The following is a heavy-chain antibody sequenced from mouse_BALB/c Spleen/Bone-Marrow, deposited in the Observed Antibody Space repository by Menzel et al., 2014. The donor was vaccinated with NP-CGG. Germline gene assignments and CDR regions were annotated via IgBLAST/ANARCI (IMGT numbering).Heavy chain of an antibody. D-gene: IGHD1-1*01. V-gene: IGHV1-87*01. CDR2: IYPGDGDT. CDR1: AYTFTSYW. J-gene: IGHJ1*01. CDR3: ARGYYYGSTYGWYFDV. Sequence: VQLQQSGAELARPGASVELSCKASAYTFTSYWMQWVKQRPGQGLEWIGAIYPGDGDTRYTQKFKGKATLTADKSSSTAHRQLSSLASEDSAVYYCARGYYYGSTYGWYFDVWGAGTTVTVSS.